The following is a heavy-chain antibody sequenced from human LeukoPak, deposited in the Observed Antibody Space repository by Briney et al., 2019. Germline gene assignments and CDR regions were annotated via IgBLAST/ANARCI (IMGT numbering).Heavy chain of an antibody. Sequence: GGSLRLSCAASGFTFSSYAMHWVRQAPGKGLEWVAVISYDGSNKYYADSVKGRFTISRDDSKNTLYLQMNSLRAEDTAVYYCARDLVTFGGVGPFDYWGQGTLVTVSS. D-gene: IGHD3-16*01. CDR1: GFTFSSYA. V-gene: IGHV3-30*04. J-gene: IGHJ4*02. CDR3: ARDLVTFGGVGPFDY. CDR2: ISYDGSNK.